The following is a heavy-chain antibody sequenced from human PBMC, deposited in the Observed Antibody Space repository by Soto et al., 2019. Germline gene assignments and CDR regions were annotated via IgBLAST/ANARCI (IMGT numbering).Heavy chain of an antibody. J-gene: IGHJ4*02. CDR3: VRQWLVFSPLAH. Sequence: EVHLVQSGGGLVQPGGSLKLSCAASGFIFSGSAMHWVRQASGKGLEWVGRIGRKAKNYATEYGASVEGKFTISRDDSKNTTFLLMNSLKSEDTAVYFCVRQWLVFSPLAHWGQGTLVTVSS. D-gene: IGHD6-19*01. CDR2: IGRKAKNYAT. V-gene: IGHV3-73*02. CDR1: GFIFSGSA.